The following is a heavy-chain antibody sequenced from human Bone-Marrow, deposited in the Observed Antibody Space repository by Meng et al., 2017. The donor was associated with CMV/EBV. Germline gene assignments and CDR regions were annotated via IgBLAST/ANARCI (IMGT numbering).Heavy chain of an antibody. V-gene: IGHV3-33*08. CDR3: ARSSGTTWRHLFDP. J-gene: IGHJ5*02. D-gene: IGHD1-7*01. Sequence: LSLTCAASGFTFSSYSMNWVRQAPGKGLEWVADVWYDGSDKYYANSVKGRFTISRDNSKNTLYLQMNSLRAEDTAIYYCARSSGTTWRHLFDPWGQGTLVTVSS. CDR2: VWYDGSDK. CDR1: GFTFSSYS.